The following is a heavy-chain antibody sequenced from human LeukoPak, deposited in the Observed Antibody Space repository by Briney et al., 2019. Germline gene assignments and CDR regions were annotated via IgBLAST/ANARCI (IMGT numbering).Heavy chain of an antibody. J-gene: IGHJ6*02. V-gene: IGHV3-9*01. Sequence: PGGSLRLSCAASGFRFDGFAMHWVRQAPGKGLEWVAGVTWNSGNIGYGDSVKGRFIISRVNAKRSLYLEMNSLRPEDTALYYCAKDVGLGNYYGMDVWGQGTMVTVSS. CDR3: AKDVGLGNYYGMDV. CDR1: GFRFDGFA. D-gene: IGHD3-16*01. CDR2: VTWNSGNI.